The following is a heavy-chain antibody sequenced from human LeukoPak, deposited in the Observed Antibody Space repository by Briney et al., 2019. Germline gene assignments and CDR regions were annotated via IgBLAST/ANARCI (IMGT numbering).Heavy chain of an antibody. CDR2: ISAYNDNT. CDR3: ARDSAITGTVDY. J-gene: IGHJ4*02. D-gene: IGHD1-1*01. Sequence: ASVKVSCKASGYTFTSYGINWVRQAPGQGLEWMGWISAYNDNTNYAQKLQGRVTMTTDTSTNTAYMELRSLRSDDTAVYYCARDSAITGTVDYWGQGTLVTVSS. CDR1: GYTFTSYG. V-gene: IGHV1-18*01.